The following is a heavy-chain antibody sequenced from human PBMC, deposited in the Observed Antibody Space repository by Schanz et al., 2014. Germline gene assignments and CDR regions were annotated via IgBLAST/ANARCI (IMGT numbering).Heavy chain of an antibody. CDR2: IPHNNDGL. V-gene: IGHV3-23*04. CDR3: AKVRNIHGWDYYGLDV. J-gene: IGHJ6*02. CDR1: GFTFSSYA. D-gene: IGHD6-19*01. Sequence: EVQLVESGGGLVQPGESLRVSCAASGFTFSSYAMHWVRQAPGKGLEWVSSIPHNNDGLYYTDSVKGRFTISRDNSKNTLYLQMNSLRAEDTAIYYCAKVRNIHGWDYYGLDVWGQGTTVTVSS.